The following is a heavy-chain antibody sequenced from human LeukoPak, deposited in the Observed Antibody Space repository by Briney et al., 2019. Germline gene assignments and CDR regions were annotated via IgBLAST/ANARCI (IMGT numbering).Heavy chain of an antibody. CDR2: INPNSGAT. Sequence: ASVKVSCKASGYTFTGYFIHWVRQAPGQGLEWVGWINPNSGATNYAQKFQGRVTMTRDTSISTTYMELSRVRSGDTAVYYCARDYPHIRGVDVWGQGTTVTVSS. D-gene: IGHD2-21*01. V-gene: IGHV1-2*02. J-gene: IGHJ6*02. CDR3: ARDYPHIRGVDV. CDR1: GYTFTGYF.